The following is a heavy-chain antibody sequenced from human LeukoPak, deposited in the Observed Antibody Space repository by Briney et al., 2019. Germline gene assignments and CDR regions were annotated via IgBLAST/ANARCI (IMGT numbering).Heavy chain of an antibody. CDR3: AREGTGQANGGYSYGGLDY. J-gene: IGHJ4*02. Sequence: GASVKVSCKASGYTFTSYYMHWVRQAPGQGLEWMGIINPSCGSTGYAQKFQGRVTMTRDTSTSTVYMELSSLRSEDTAVYYCAREGTGQANGGYSYGGLDYWGQGTLVTVSS. V-gene: IGHV1-46*01. D-gene: IGHD5-18*01. CDR2: INPSCGST. CDR1: GYTFTSYY.